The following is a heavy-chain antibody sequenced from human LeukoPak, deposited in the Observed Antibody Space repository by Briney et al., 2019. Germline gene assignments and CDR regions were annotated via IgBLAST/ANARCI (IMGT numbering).Heavy chain of an antibody. D-gene: IGHD3-10*01. CDR1: GYTFTSYD. Sequence: ASVKVSCKASGYTFTSYDINWVRQATGQGPEWMGWMNPNSGNTGYAQKFQGRVTMTRNTSISTAYMELSSLRSEDTAVYYCARYGYYGSGSYYYYYYYGMDVWGQGTTVTVSS. CDR3: ARYGYYGSGSYYYYYYYGMDV. CDR2: MNPNSGNT. J-gene: IGHJ6*02. V-gene: IGHV1-8*01.